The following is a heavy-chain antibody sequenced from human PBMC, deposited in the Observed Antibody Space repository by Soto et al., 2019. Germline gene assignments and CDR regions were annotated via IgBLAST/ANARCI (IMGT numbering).Heavy chain of an antibody. Sequence: ASVKVSCKASGYTFTIYAIHWVRQAPGQRLEWMGWINAGNGNTKYSQKFQGRVTITRDTSASTAYMELSSLRSEDTAVYYCARTLIRGVIIMSWFDPWGQGTLVTVSS. CDR1: GYTFTIYA. CDR3: ARTLIRGVIIMSWFDP. J-gene: IGHJ5*02. CDR2: INAGNGNT. V-gene: IGHV1-3*01. D-gene: IGHD3-10*01.